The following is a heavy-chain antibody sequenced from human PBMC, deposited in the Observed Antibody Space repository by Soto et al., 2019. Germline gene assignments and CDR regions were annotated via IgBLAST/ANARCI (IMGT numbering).Heavy chain of an antibody. J-gene: IGHJ4*01. CDR2: ISHNDEPKI. D-gene: IGHD3-10*01. CDR3: AMGVRAETYYGAFEY. V-gene: IGHV3-30-3*01. Sequence: QVQLVESGGGVVQPGSSLRLSCAASGFSFKNYAFHWVRQAPGKGLEWVALISHNDEPKIFYADSVQGRFTISRDNFKNTVFLHMNSLRDEDTAVYHCAMGVRAETYYGAFEYWGQGSQVTVTS. CDR1: GFSFKNYA.